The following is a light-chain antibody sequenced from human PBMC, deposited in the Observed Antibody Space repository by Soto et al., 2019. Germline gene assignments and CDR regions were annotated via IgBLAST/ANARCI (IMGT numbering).Light chain of an antibody. CDR2: DGS. CDR1: SSDVGSYNL. V-gene: IGLV2-23*01. Sequence: QSALTQPASVSGSPGQSVTISCTGTSSDVGSYNLVSWYQQHPGKAPKLLIYDGSKRPSGVSHRFSGSKSGNTASLTISGRQAEDEADYYCCSYAASSPDVVFGGGTKLTVL. J-gene: IGLJ2*01. CDR3: CSYAASSPDVV.